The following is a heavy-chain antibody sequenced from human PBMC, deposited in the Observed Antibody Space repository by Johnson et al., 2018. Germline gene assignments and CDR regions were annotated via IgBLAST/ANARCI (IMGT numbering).Heavy chain of an antibody. CDR1: GGTFSSYT. Sequence: QVQLVQSGAEVKKPGSSVKVSCKASGGTFSSYTISWVRQAPGQGLEWMGRIIPILGIANYAQKFQGRVTITADKSTSTAYMVLSSLGSEDTAVYYWARATRGTYDFWSGSNYYYYYMDVWGKGTTVTVSS. J-gene: IGHJ6*03. V-gene: IGHV1-69*04. CDR3: ARATRGTYDFWSGSNYYYYYMDV. D-gene: IGHD3-3*01. CDR2: IIPILGIA.